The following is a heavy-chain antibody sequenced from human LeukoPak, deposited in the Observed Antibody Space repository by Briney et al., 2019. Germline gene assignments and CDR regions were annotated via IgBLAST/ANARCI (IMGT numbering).Heavy chain of an antibody. V-gene: IGHV4-31*03. D-gene: IGHD4-17*01. Sequence: SETLSLTCTVSGGTISSGGYYWSWVRQHPGKGLEWIGYIYYSGSTYYNPSLKSRVTISVDTSKNQFSLKLSSVTAADTAVYYCARDGDYAGGYWGQGTLVTFSS. CDR2: IYYSGST. CDR3: ARDGDYAGGY. CDR1: GGTISSGGYY. J-gene: IGHJ4*02.